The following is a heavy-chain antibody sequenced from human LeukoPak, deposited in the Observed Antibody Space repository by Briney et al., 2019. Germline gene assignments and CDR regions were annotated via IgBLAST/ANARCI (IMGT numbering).Heavy chain of an antibody. Sequence: PGGSLRLSCAASGFTFSSYEMNWVRQAPGKGLEWVSYIGSSGSTIYYADSVKGRFTISRDNAKTSLYLQMNSLRAEDTAVYYCARAFYCRGTSCYDYWGQGTLVTVSS. V-gene: IGHV3-48*03. CDR2: IGSSGSTI. D-gene: IGHD2-2*01. CDR1: GFTFSSYE. CDR3: ARAFYCRGTSCYDY. J-gene: IGHJ4*02.